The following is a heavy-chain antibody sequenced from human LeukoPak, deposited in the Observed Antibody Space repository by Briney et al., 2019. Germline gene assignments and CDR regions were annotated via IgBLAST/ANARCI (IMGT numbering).Heavy chain of an antibody. CDR2: IIPIFGTA. V-gene: IGHV1-69*13. Sequence: SVKVSCKASGYTFTSYAMNWVRQAPGQGLEWMGGIIPIFGTANYAQKFQGRVTITADESTSTAYMELSSLRSEDTAVYYCARGDFWSGPYPPFYYYYYMDVWGKGTTVTVSS. J-gene: IGHJ6*03. D-gene: IGHD3-3*01. CDR1: GYTFTSYA. CDR3: ARGDFWSGPYPPFYYYYYMDV.